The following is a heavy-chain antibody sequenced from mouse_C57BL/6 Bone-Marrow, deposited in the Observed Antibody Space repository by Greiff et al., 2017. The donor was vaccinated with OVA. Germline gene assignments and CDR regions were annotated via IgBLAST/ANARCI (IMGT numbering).Heavy chain of an antibody. CDR2: IRLKSDNYAT. Sequence: EVKLMESGGGLVQPGGSMKLSCVASGFTFSNYWMNWVRQSPEKGLEWVAQIRLKSDNYATHYAESVKGRFTISRDDSKSSVYLQMNNLRAEDTGIYYCTGSRDGYYFDYWGQGTTLTVSS. CDR3: TGSRDGYYFDY. J-gene: IGHJ2*01. V-gene: IGHV6-3*01. CDR1: GFTFSNYW. D-gene: IGHD2-3*01.